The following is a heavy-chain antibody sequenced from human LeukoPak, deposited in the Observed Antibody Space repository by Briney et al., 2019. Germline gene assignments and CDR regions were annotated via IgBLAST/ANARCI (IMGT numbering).Heavy chain of an antibody. Sequence: SETLSLTCAVYGGSFSGYYWSWIRQPPGKGLEWIGEINHSASTSYNPSLKSRVTISVDTSKNQFSLKLSSVTAADTAVYYCARIVVVPAAAGHFDYWGQGTLVTVSS. CDR2: INHSAST. CDR3: ARIVVVPAAAGHFDY. V-gene: IGHV4-34*01. D-gene: IGHD2-2*01. CDR1: GGSFSGYY. J-gene: IGHJ4*02.